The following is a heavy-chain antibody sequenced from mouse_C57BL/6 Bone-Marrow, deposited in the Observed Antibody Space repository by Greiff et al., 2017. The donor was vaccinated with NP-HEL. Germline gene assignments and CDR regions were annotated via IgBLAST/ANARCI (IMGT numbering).Heavy chain of an antibody. V-gene: IGHV1-50*01. Sequence: QVQLQQPGAELVKPGASVKLSCKASGYTFTSYWMQWVKQRPGQGLEWIGEIDPSDSYTNYNQQFKGKATLTVDTSSSTAYMQLSSLTAEDSAVYYCARPMDYWGQGTSVTVSS. CDR1: GYTFTSYW. J-gene: IGHJ4*01. CDR2: IDPSDSYT. CDR3: ARPMDY.